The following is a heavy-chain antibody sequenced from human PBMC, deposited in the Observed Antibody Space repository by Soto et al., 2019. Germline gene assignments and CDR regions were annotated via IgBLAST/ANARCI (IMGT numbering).Heavy chain of an antibody. CDR2: INAGNGNT. V-gene: IGHV1-3*01. J-gene: IGHJ3*02. Sequence: GASVKVSCKASGYTFTSYTMHWVRQAPGQRLEWMGWINAGNGNTKYSQKFQGRVTITRDTSASTAYMELSSLRSEDTAVYYCARGASMVRGVILDAFDIWGQGTMVTGSS. CDR1: GYTFTSYT. D-gene: IGHD3-10*01. CDR3: ARGASMVRGVILDAFDI.